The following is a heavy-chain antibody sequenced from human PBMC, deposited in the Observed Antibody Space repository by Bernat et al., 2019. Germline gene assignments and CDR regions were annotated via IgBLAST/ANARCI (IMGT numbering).Heavy chain of an antibody. CDR3: ARDAAGTPDY. V-gene: IGHV3-74*01. Sequence: EVQLVESGGGLVQPGGSLRLPCAAPGSTFSSYWMHWVRQAPGKGLVWASRINSDGSSTSYADSVKGRFTISRDNAKNTLYLQMNSLRAEDTAVYYCARDAAGTPDYWGQGTLVTVSS. CDR2: INSDGSST. CDR1: GSTFSSYW. D-gene: IGHD1-1*01. J-gene: IGHJ4*02.